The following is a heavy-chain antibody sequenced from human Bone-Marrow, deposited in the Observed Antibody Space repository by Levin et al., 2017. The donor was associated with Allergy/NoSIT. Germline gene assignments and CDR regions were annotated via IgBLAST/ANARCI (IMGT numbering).Heavy chain of an antibody. J-gene: IGHJ4*02. CDR1: GFIFSNYW. Sequence: ASVKVSCAASGFIFSNYWMSWVRQAPGKGLERVANIKSDGGQTYYVDSVKGRFTISRDNAKNSLYLQMNSLRAEDTAVYYCARDLGWQQFDYWGQGTLVSVSS. CDR2: IKSDGGQT. V-gene: IGHV3-7*01. CDR3: ARDLGWQQFDY. D-gene: IGHD4-23*01.